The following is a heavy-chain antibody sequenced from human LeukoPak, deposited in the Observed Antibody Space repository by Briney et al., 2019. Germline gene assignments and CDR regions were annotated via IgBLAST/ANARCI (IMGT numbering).Heavy chain of an antibody. Sequence: GGSLRLYCTCSGFTHGDYAMSWFRQAPGKGLEWVGFIRSKAYGGTTEYAASVKGRFTISRDDCKSIAYRQMNSLKTEDTAVYYCTRNPIPDYYGSGSYRYGMDVWGQGTTVTVSS. CDR1: GFTHGDYA. D-gene: IGHD3-10*01. J-gene: IGHJ6*02. CDR3: TRNPIPDYYGSGSYRYGMDV. CDR2: IRSKAYGGTT. V-gene: IGHV3-49*03.